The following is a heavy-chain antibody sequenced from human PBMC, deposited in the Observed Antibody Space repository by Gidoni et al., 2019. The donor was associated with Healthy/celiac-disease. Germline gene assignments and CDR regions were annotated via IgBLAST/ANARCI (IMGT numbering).Heavy chain of an antibody. CDR3: TTAGSGWHYYGMDV. CDR2: IKRKTDGGKT. J-gene: IGHJ6*02. CDR1: GFTFSNAW. V-gene: IGHV3-15*01. D-gene: IGHD6-19*01. Sequence: EVQLVESGGGLVKPGGSLRLSCAASGFTFSNAWMSWVRQAPGKGLEWVGRIKRKTDGGKTDYAATVKGRFTISRDDSKNTLYLQMNSLKTEDTAVYYCTTAGSGWHYYGMDVWGQGTTVTVSS.